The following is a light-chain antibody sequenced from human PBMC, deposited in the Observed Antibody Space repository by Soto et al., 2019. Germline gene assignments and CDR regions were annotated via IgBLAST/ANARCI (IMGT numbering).Light chain of an antibody. CDR3: QQYNNWPPTT. Sequence: EFVLTQSPGTLSLSPGERATLSCRASQTVRNNYLAWYQQKPGQAPRLLIYDASSRATGIPDRFSGGGSGTDFTLTISSLQSEDFAIYYCQQYNNWPPTTFGQGTRLEIK. V-gene: IGKV3-20*01. CDR2: DAS. J-gene: IGKJ5*01. CDR1: QTVRNNY.